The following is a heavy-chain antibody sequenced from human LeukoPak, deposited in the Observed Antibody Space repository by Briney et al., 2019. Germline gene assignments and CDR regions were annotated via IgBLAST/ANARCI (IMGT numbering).Heavy chain of an antibody. D-gene: IGHD6-13*01. CDR3: AKGQQGHMWLDN. V-gene: IGHV3-30*02. J-gene: IGHJ4*02. Sequence: GGSLRLSCAASAFTFRSFGMHWVRQAPGKGLEWVAFIWSDGGNVYYADSVNGRFSISRDNFKATLYLQMNSLRPEDTAVYYCAKGQQGHMWLDNWGQGTLVIVSS. CDR2: IWSDGGNV. CDR1: AFTFRSFG.